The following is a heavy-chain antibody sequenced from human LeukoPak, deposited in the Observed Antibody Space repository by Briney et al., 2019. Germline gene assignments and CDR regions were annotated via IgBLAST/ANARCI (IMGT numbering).Heavy chain of an antibody. V-gene: IGHV1-8*03. CDR2: MNPNSGNT. CDR1: GYTFTSYD. CDR3: ARTQSQGGGYDPPDYYYYYMDV. J-gene: IGHJ6*03. D-gene: IGHD1-26*01. Sequence: ASVKVSCKASGYTFTSYDINWVRQATGQGLEWMGWMNPNSGNTGYAQKFQGRVTITRNTSISTAYMGLSSLRSEDTAVYYCARTQSQGGGYDPPDYYYYYMDVWGKGTTVTVSS.